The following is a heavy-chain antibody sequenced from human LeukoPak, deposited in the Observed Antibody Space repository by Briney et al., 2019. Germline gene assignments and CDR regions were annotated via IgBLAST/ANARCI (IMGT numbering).Heavy chain of an antibody. CDR2: IIPILGIA. V-gene: IGHV1-69*04. J-gene: IGHJ6*02. CDR1: GGTFSSYA. Sequence: SVTVSCKASGGTFSSYAISWVRQAPGQGLEWMGRIIPILGIANYAQKFQGRVTITADKSTSTAYMELSSLRSEDTAVYYCARNRPYGSGSYYNYYYYGMDVWGQGTTVTVSS. CDR3: ARNRPYGSGSYYNYYYYGMDV. D-gene: IGHD3-10*01.